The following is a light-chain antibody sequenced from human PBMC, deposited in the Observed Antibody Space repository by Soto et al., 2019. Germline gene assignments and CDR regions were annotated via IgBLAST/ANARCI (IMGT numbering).Light chain of an antibody. CDR1: ESVLSN. CDR2: GAF. V-gene: IGKV3-15*01. CDR3: QQYHNWPPWT. J-gene: IGKJ1*01. Sequence: IVMTQSPVTLSVSPGERATLSCRASESVLSNLAWYQWRPGQAPRLLIYGAFTRATGIPARFSGSGSGTEFTLTISSLQSEDVAVYYCQQYHNWPPWTFGQVTKVEIK.